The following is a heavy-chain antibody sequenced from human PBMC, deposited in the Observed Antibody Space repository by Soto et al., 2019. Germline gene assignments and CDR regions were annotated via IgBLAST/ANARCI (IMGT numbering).Heavy chain of an antibody. V-gene: IGHV3-33*01. CDR2: IWYDGSNK. J-gene: IGHJ6*02. CDR1: GFTFSSYG. CDR3: ARDSGTTVVTPLKGGYYYYGMDV. Sequence: GGSLRLSCAASGFTFSSYGMHWVRQAPGKGLEWVAVIWYDGSNKYYADSVKGRFTISRDNSKNTLYLQMNSLRAEDTAVYYCARDSGTTVVTPLKGGYYYYGMDVWGQGTTVTVSS. D-gene: IGHD4-17*01.